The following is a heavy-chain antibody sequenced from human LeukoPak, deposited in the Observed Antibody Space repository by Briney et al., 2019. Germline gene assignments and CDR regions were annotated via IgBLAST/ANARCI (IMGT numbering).Heavy chain of an antibody. D-gene: IGHD6-6*01. CDR2: IILIFGTA. CDR1: GGTFSSYA. J-gene: IGHJ6*03. CDR3: ARVPTSSSIAALDDGYYYMDV. V-gene: IGHV1-69*05. Sequence: ASVKVSCKASGGTFSSYAISWVRQAPGQGLEWMGRIILIFGTANYAQKFQGRVTITTDESTSTAYMELSSLRSEDTAVYYCARVPTSSSIAALDDGYYYMDVWGKGTTVTVSS.